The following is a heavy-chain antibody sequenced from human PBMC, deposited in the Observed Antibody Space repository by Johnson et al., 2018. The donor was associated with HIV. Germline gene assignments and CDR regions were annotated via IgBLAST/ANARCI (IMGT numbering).Heavy chain of an antibody. CDR1: GFTFSSSW. Sequence: VQLVESGGGLVQPGGSLRLSCVVSGFTFSSSWMSWVRQAPGTGLEWVANIKQAGSEKYYVDSMKGRFTISRDNAKNSLCLRFSSLRPEDTAVYYCARDGSTSCSDCFDAFDIWGQGTMVAVSS. J-gene: IGHJ3*02. CDR2: IKQAGSEK. CDR3: ARDGSTSCSDCFDAFDI. D-gene: IGHD2-2*01. V-gene: IGHV3-7*01.